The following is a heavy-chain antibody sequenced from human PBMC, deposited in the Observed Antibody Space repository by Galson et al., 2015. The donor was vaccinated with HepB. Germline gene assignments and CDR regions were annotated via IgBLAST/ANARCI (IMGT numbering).Heavy chain of an antibody. CDR1: GLTFSSYW. CDR2: INSDGSST. D-gene: IGHD4-17*01. Sequence: SLRLSCAASGLTFSSYWMHWVRQAPGKGLVWVSRINSDGSSTSYADSVKGRFTISRDNAKNTLYLQMNSLRAEDTAVYYCARWQWTTVTNYYYYYGMDVWGQGTTVTVSS. V-gene: IGHV3-74*01. J-gene: IGHJ6*02. CDR3: ARWQWTTVTNYYYYYGMDV.